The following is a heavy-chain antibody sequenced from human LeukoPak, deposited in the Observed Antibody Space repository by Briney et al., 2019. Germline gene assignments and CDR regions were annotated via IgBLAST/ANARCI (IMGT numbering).Heavy chain of an antibody. Sequence: SETLSLTCTVSGGSISSYYWSWIRQPPGKGLEWIGYINYSWDTNYNPSLKSRVTISVDTSKNQFSLKLSSVTAADTAVYYCARASRAAAGKVDYWGQGTLVTVSS. D-gene: IGHD6-13*01. CDR2: INYSWDT. CDR1: GGSISSYY. V-gene: IGHV4-59*12. CDR3: ARASRAAAGKVDY. J-gene: IGHJ4*02.